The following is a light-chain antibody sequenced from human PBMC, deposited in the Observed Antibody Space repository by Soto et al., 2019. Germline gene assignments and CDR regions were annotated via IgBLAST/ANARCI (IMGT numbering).Light chain of an antibody. Sequence: QLVLTQSPSASASLGASVKLTCTLSSGHSSHAIAWYQRQPERGPRFLMKINSDGSHRKGDGIPDRFSPSSSGAERYLTISTLQSEDEGDYYCQNWDTGVVFVEGTQLTVL. CDR1: SGHSSHA. J-gene: IGLJ2*01. CDR2: INSDGSH. CDR3: QNWDTGVV. V-gene: IGLV4-69*01.